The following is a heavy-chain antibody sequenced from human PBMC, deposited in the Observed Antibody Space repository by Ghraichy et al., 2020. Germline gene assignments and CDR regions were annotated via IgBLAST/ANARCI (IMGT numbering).Heavy chain of an antibody. CDR1: GGTFSSYA. CDR2: IIPIFGTA. J-gene: IGHJ3*02. D-gene: IGHD2-15*01. Sequence: KVSCKASGGTFSSYAISWVRQAPGQGLEWMGGIIPIFGTANYAQKFQGRVTITADKSTSTAYMELSSLRSEDTAVYYCARATRYCSGGSCYAPDAFDIWGQGTMVTVSS. V-gene: IGHV1-69*06. CDR3: ARATRYCSGGSCYAPDAFDI.